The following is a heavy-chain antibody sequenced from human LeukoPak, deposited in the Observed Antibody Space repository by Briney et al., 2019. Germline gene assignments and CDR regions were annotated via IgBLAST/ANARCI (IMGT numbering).Heavy chain of an antibody. CDR3: ARPMTANAFDI. Sequence: PGGSLRLSCAASGFTFSSYALHWVRQAPGKGLEWVAFISYDGSNRYYADSVKGRFTISRDNSKNTLHLQMNNLRPEDTAVYYCARPMTANAFDIWGQGTMVTVSS. CDR1: GFTFSSYA. CDR2: ISYDGSNR. J-gene: IGHJ3*02. V-gene: IGHV3-30-3*01.